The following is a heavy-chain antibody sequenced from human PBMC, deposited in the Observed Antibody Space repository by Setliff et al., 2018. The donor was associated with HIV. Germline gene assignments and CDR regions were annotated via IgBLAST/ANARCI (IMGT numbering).Heavy chain of an antibody. CDR2: IFHTGNT. Sequence: LSLTCTVSGGSISSFSYYWGWIRRPPGKGPEWIGSIFHTGNTYYNPSLKSRVTISVETSKNQVSLKLTSVTAADTAVYYCATRNTLRYFEWLNYYYYYMDVWGKGTTVTVSS. CDR1: GGSISSFSYY. J-gene: IGHJ6*03. CDR3: ATRNTLRYFEWLNYYYYYMDV. V-gene: IGHV4-39*07. D-gene: IGHD3-9*01.